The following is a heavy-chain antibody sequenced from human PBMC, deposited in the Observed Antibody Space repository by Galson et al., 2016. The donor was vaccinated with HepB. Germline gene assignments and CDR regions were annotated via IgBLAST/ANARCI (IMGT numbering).Heavy chain of an antibody. CDR3: ARSARPNYYYYGVGV. Sequence: SLRLSCAASGFTFSNYGMHWVRQAPGKGLEWVALIWYDGSKKYYAESVKGRLTISRDNAKNSLYLQMNSLRAEDTALYYCARSARPNYYYYGVGVWGQGTTVTVSS. D-gene: IGHD6-6*01. V-gene: IGHV3-33*01. CDR1: GFTFSNYG. J-gene: IGHJ6*02. CDR2: IWYDGSKK.